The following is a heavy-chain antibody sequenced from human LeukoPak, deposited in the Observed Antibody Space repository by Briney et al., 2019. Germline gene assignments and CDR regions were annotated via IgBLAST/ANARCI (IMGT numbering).Heavy chain of an antibody. V-gene: IGHV5-51*01. Sequence: GESLKISCKGSGYSFATYWIGWVRQMPGKGLEWMGIIYPGDSDTTYSPSFQGQVTISADKSISTAYLQWSSLKASDSAMYYCARRLSYYGYIDYWGQGTLVTVSS. CDR3: ARRLSYYGYIDY. J-gene: IGHJ4*02. CDR2: IYPGDSDT. D-gene: IGHD3-10*01. CDR1: GYSFATYW.